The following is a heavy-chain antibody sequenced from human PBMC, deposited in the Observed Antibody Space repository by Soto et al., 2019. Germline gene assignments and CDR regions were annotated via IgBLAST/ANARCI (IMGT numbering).Heavy chain of an antibody. CDR3: ARVKYSSSRGLMAAAGPFHYMDV. CDR1: DDSITSGAYY. V-gene: IGHV4-39*07. J-gene: IGHJ6*03. Sequence: PSETLSLTCTVSDDSITSGAYYWGLIRQPPGKGLEWIGEIHHSGSTNYNPSLKSRVTISVDKSKNQFSLKLSSVTAADTAVYYCARVKYSSSRGLMAAAGPFHYMDVWGKGTTVTVSS. CDR2: IHHSGST. D-gene: IGHD6-6*01.